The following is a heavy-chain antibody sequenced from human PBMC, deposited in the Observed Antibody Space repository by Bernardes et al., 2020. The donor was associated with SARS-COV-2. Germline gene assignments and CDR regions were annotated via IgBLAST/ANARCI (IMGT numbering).Heavy chain of an antibody. V-gene: IGHV4-61*02. CDR2: IYSSGGT. Sequence: SETLSLTCTVSGGSVSSGSFYWTWIRQPAEKGLEWIGRIYSSGGTNYNPSLKSRVTISVDTSKNQFSLKLSSVTAADTAVYYCARARGGTLLAPNSYMYYGMDVWGQGTTVTVSS. CDR1: GGSVSSGSFY. D-gene: IGHD1-26*01. CDR3: ARARGGTLLAPNSYMYYGMDV. J-gene: IGHJ6*02.